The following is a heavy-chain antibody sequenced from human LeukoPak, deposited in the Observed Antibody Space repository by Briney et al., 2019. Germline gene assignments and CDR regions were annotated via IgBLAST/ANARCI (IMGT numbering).Heavy chain of an antibody. D-gene: IGHD3-10*01. V-gene: IGHV3-30*19. J-gene: IGHJ4*02. Sequence: SLRLYCAGSGFTLRSYGLHWVRPAPGKGLEGVALISYDGSNKYYADSVKGRYPISRDNSKNLLFLQLNSLRPEDTAVFYCARWFGETGFDYWGQGTLVTVSS. CDR1: GFTLRSYG. CDR2: ISYDGSNK. CDR3: ARWFGETGFDY.